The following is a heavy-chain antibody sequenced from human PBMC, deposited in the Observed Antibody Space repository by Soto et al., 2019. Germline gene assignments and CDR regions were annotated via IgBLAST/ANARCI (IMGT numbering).Heavy chain of an antibody. D-gene: IGHD6-13*01. CDR1: GLSFSSYP. CDR2: ISGAGVST. J-gene: IGHJ5*02. CDR3: AKDHLTSGGTFWFDP. Sequence: EVQLLESGGDLIQPGGSLRLSCAASGLSFSSYPMSWVRQAPGKGLEWVAAISGAGVSTYYADSVRGRFTISRENSKTTLYLQMSSLRAEDTALYYCAKDHLTSGGTFWFDPWGQGTLVTVSS. V-gene: IGHV3-23*01.